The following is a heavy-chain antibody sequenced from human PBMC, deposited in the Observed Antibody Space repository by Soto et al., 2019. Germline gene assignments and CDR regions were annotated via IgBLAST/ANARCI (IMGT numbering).Heavy chain of an antibody. D-gene: IGHD3-10*01. CDR1: GASISSYY. V-gene: IGHV4-59*01. CDR2: LFYSGSS. CDR3: ARGSGTPAITPLDF. Sequence: SETLSLTCTVSGASISSYYWSWVRQPPGKELEYIGYLFYSGSSSYNPSLKSRVAMSVDTSKYQFSLKLTSVTAADTAVYYCARGSGTPAITPLDFWGQGALVTVSS. J-gene: IGHJ4*02.